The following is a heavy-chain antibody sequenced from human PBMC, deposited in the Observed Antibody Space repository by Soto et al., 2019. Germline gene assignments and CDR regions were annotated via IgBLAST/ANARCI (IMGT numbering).Heavy chain of an antibody. CDR3: ARFPSRGITMTVYFDY. CDR1: GYTFTGYY. D-gene: IGHD3-22*01. Sequence: GASVKVSCKASGYTFTGYYMHWVRQAPGQGLEWMGWINPDSGGTNYAQKFQGRVTMTRDTSISTAYMELSRLRSDDTAVYYCARFPSRGITMTVYFDYCGQGTLVTVYS. J-gene: IGHJ4*02. V-gene: IGHV1-2*02. CDR2: INPDSGGT.